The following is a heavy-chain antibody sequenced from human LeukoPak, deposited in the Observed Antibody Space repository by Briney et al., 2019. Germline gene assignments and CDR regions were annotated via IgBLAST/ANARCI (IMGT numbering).Heavy chain of an antibody. CDR1: GVTISSYY. CDR2: IYYSGST. D-gene: IGHD3-10*01. J-gene: IGHJ4*02. V-gene: IGHV4-59*12. Sequence: PSETLSLTCTVSGVTISSYYWSWIRQPPGKGLEWIGYIYYSGSTKYNPSLKSRVNISVDTSKSQLSLKLSSVTAADTAVYYCARGLRFGRGRFDYWGQGTLVSVSS. CDR3: ARGLRFGRGRFDY.